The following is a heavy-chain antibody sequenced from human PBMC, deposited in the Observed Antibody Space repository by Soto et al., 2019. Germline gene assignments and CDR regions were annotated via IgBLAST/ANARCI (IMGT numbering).Heavy chain of an antibody. V-gene: IGHV2-5*02. D-gene: IGHD3-3*01. CDR3: AHKRGYYDFWSGYAP. J-gene: IGHJ5*02. CDR1: GFSLSTSGVG. Sequence: QITLKESGPTLVKPTQTLTLTWTFSGFSLSTSGVGVGWIRQPPGKALEWLALIYWDDDKRYSPSLKSRLTITKDTSKNQMVLTLTNMDPVDTATYYCAHKRGYYDFWSGYAPLGQGTLVTVSS. CDR2: IYWDDDK.